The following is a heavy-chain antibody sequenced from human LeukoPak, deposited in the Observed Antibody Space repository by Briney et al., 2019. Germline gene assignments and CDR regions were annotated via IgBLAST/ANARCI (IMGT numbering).Heavy chain of an antibody. V-gene: IGHV1-46*01. D-gene: IGHD6-6*01. Sequence: ASVKVSCKASGYTFTSYYMHWVRQAPGQGLEWMGIINPIGGSTSYAQKFQGRVTMTRDTSTSTVYMELSSLRSEDTAVYYCARSTDSSAPYYYYHMDVWGEGTTVTVSS. J-gene: IGHJ6*03. CDR2: INPIGGST. CDR1: GYTFTSYY. CDR3: ARSTDSSAPYYYYHMDV.